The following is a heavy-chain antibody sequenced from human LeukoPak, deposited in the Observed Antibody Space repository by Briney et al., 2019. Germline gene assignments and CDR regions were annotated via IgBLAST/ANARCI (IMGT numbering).Heavy chain of an antibody. CDR2: TFYRSKWYN. D-gene: IGHD2-15*01. Sequence: SQTLSLTCAISGDSVSSYTAAWNWIRQSPSRGLEWLGRTFYRSKWYNDYGESVKSRIAINPDTSMNQFSLQLNSVTPEDTAVYYCARDGWPAFDYWGQGTLVTVSS. V-gene: IGHV6-1*01. CDR1: GDSVSSYTAA. J-gene: IGHJ4*02. CDR3: ARDGWPAFDY.